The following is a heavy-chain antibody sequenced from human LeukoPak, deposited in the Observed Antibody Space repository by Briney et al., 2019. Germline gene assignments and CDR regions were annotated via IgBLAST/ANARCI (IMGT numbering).Heavy chain of an antibody. CDR2: IRYDGSNE. CDR3: AKDPIIGTAMVEDWFDP. V-gene: IGHV3-30*02. Sequence: GGSLRLSCAASGFTFSHYGMHWVRQAPGKGLEWVAFIRYDGSNEYYADSVKGRFTISRDNSKNTLYLQMNSLRAEDTAVYYCAKDPIIGTAMVEDWFDPWGQGTLVTVSS. CDR1: GFTFSHYG. D-gene: IGHD5-18*01. J-gene: IGHJ5*02.